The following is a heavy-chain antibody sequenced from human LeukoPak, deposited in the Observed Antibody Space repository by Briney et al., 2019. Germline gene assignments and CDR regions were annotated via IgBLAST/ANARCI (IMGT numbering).Heavy chain of an antibody. Sequence: ASVRVSCKASGYTFTGYYMHWVRQAPGQGLEWMGWIKPNSGGTNYAQSFQGRVTMTRDTSISTAYMELSRLTSDDTAVYYCARDTELAVSGTFALHPKFDYWGQGTLVTVSS. V-gene: IGHV1-2*02. CDR3: ARDTELAVSGTFALHPKFDY. CDR1: GYTFTGYY. CDR2: IKPNSGGT. D-gene: IGHD6-19*01. J-gene: IGHJ4*02.